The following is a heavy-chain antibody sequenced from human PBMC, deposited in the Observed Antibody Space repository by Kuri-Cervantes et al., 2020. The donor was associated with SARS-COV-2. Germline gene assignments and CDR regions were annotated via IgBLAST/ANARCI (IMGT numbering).Heavy chain of an antibody. D-gene: IGHD6-13*01. CDR1: GFTFSSYS. V-gene: IGHV3-21*01. Sequence: GESLKISCAASGFTFSSYSMNWVRQAPGKGLEWVSSISSSSSYIYYADSVKGRFTISRDNAKNSLHLQMNSLRAEDTAVYYCARDPYSSSWYRYYYGMDVWGQGTTVTVSS. J-gene: IGHJ6*02. CDR2: ISSSSSYI. CDR3: ARDPYSSSWYRYYYGMDV.